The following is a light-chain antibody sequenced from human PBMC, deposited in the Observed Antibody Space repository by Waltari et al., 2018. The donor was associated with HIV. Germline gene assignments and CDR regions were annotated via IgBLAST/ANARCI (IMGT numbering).Light chain of an antibody. CDR3: AAWDDSLNAYV. CDR1: SSHVGSTT. V-gene: IGLV1-44*01. J-gene: IGLJ1*01. CDR2: NDD. Sequence: QSVLIQPPSSSGSPGQRVTISCSGSSSHVGSTTVNWYKHLPGVAPKLLFLNDDDRPSGSPDRFSGSKSGTSASLAISGLQSEDDGDYYCAAWDDSLNAYVFGTGTTVTVL.